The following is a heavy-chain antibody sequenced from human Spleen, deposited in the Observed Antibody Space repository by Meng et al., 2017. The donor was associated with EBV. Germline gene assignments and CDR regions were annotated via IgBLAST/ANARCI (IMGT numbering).Heavy chain of an antibody. V-gene: IGHV1-3*01. CDR2: INAGDGST. D-gene: IGHD2-15*01. J-gene: IGHJ4*02. Sequence: VQPVQSGAGVKKPGASVKVSCKASGYIFPDYAMHWVRQAPGERLESMGWINAGDGSTKYSQRFQGRVTFTRDTSASTAYMELSSLKSEDTAVYYCAKLGGGRRGFWGQGTLVTVSS. CDR3: AKLGGGRRGF. CDR1: GYIFPDYA.